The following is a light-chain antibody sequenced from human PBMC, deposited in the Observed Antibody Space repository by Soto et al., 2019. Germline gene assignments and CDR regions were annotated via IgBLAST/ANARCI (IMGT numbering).Light chain of an antibody. Sequence: EIVLTQSLATLSLSPGERATLSCRASQSVSSYLSWYQQKPGQAPRLLIYDASNRATGIPARFSGSGSGTDFTLTISSLDPEDFAVYYCQQRNNWPHRYTFGQGTKLEIK. J-gene: IGKJ2*01. CDR3: QQRNNWPHRYT. CDR1: QSVSSY. CDR2: DAS. V-gene: IGKV3-11*01.